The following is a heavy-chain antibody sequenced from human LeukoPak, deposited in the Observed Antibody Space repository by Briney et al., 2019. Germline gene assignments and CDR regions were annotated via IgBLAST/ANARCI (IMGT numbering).Heavy chain of an antibody. D-gene: IGHD4-17*01. CDR1: GFTFSNSA. V-gene: IGHV3-23*01. Sequence: PGGSLRLSCAASGFTFSNSALNWVRQAPGKGLQWVSGITSGTRTYYADSVKGRFAISRDNAKNSLYLQMNSLRAEDMALYYCAKGRGLSYDYGVDYWGQGTLVTVSS. CDR3: AKGRGLSYDYGVDY. J-gene: IGHJ4*02. CDR2: ITSGTRT.